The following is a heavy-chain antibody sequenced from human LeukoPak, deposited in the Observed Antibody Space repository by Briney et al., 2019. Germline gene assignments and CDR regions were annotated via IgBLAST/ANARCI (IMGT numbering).Heavy chain of an antibody. CDR2: IYTSGST. J-gene: IGHJ4*02. CDR1: GGSISSGSYY. Sequence: SETPSLTCTVSGGSISSGSYYWSWIRQPAGKGLEWIGRIYTSGSTNYNPSLKSRVTISVDTSKNQFSLKLSSVTAADTAVYYCARETGEGYSDYWGQGILVTVSS. CDR3: ARETGEGYSDY. V-gene: IGHV4-61*02. D-gene: IGHD7-27*01.